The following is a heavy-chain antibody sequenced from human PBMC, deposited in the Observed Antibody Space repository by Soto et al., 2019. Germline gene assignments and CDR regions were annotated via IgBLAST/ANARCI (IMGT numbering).Heavy chain of an antibody. V-gene: IGHV1-69*13. CDR3: ARRDGDDGDAFDI. CDR2: IIPIFGTA. D-gene: IGHD7-27*01. Sequence: SVKVSCKASGGTFSSYAISWVRQAPGQGNEWMGGIIPIFGTANYAQKLQGRVTITADESTSTAYMELSSLRSEYTAVYYCARRDGDDGDAFDIWGQGTMVTVSS. J-gene: IGHJ3*02. CDR1: GGTFSSYA.